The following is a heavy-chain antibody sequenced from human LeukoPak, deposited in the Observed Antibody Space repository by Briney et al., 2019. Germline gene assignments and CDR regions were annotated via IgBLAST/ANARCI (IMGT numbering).Heavy chain of an antibody. J-gene: IGHJ4*02. Sequence: PGGCLRLSCAGSGFTFSSYAMSWVRQAPGKGLEWVSAISNTGGTTYDADSVKGRFTISRDNSRSTLYLQMNSLRAEDTALYYCAKDTSIGRYCTNGVCSPFDYWGQGTLVTVSA. CDR3: AKDTSIGRYCTNGVCSPFDY. V-gene: IGHV3-23*01. CDR2: ISNTGGTT. D-gene: IGHD2-8*01. CDR1: GFTFSSYA.